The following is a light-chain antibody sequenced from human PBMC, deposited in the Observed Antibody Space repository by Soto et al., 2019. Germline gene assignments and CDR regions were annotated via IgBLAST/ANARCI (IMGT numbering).Light chain of an antibody. V-gene: IGKV1-5*01. J-gene: IGKJ1*01. CDR3: QQDNSYTWT. CDR1: QSISSW. Sequence: DIPMTQSPSTLSASVGDRVTITCRASQSISSWLAWYQQKPGKAPKLLIYDASSLESGVPSRFSGSGSATEFTLTISSLQPEDVSSYYCQQDNSYTWTFGQGPKVEIK. CDR2: DAS.